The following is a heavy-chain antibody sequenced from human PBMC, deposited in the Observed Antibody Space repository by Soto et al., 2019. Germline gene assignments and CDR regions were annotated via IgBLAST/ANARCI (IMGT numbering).Heavy chain of an antibody. J-gene: IGHJ4*02. V-gene: IGHV3-30-3*01. CDR3: AKETRGYEIDS. CDR1: GFIFSGYA. D-gene: IGHD5-12*01. Sequence: QAQLVESGGGVVQPGRSLRLSCAASGFIFSGYAMHWVRQSPGKGLEWVAVVSYDGDTEYYADSVKGRFTISRDNSQNTLYLQMNSLRPEDAAIYYCAKETRGYEIDSGGQGTLVTVSS. CDR2: VSYDGDTE.